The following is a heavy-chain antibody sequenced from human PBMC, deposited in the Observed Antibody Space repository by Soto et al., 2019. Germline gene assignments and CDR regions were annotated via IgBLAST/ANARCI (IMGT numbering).Heavy chain of an antibody. CDR1: GFSFSTYW. Sequence: EVQLVESGGGLVQPRGSLRLSCAASGFSFSTYWMNWVRQAPGKGLEWVASIKKDGSEKLYVDSVKGRFTISRDNARNSLSLEMNSLRAEDTGVYYCVAGSGWLPDFWGQGTLVTVSS. V-gene: IGHV3-7*01. CDR3: VAGSGWLPDF. J-gene: IGHJ4*02. D-gene: IGHD6-19*01. CDR2: IKKDGSEK.